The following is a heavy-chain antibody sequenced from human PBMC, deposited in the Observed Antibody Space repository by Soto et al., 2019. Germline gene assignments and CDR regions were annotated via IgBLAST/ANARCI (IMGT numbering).Heavy chain of an antibody. Sequence: GESLKISCKGSGYSFTSYWIGWVRQMPGKGLEWMGIIYPGDSDTRYSPSFQGQVTISADKSISTAYLQWSSLKASDTAMYYCARRPHDYGDYFYGMDVWGQGTTVTSP. V-gene: IGHV5-51*01. CDR1: GYSFTSYW. J-gene: IGHJ6*02. CDR2: IYPGDSDT. D-gene: IGHD4-17*01. CDR3: ARRPHDYGDYFYGMDV.